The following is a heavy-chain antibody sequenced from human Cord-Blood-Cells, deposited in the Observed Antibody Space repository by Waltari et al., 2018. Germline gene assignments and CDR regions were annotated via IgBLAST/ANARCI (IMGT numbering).Heavy chain of an antibody. CDR3: AQTAARHSCDI. CDR2: IYWDDDK. Sequence: QITLKESGPTLVKPPQTRTLTCTSAGFSLSSRGVGVGWIRQPPGKALEWLALIYWDDDKRYSPAQKSRLTHTKDASKNQGVLTMNNRDPVDTAPYDSAQTAARHSCDIWGQGTTVPGSS. CDR1: GFSLSSRGVG. J-gene: IGHJ3*02. D-gene: IGHD6-6*01. V-gene: IGHV2-5*02.